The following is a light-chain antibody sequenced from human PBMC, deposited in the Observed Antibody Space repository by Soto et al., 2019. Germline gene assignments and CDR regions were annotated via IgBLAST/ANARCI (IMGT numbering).Light chain of an antibody. J-gene: IGKJ1*01. CDR1: QAIGTW. CDR3: QQGDTFPWT. CDR2: AAS. Sequence: DIQMTQSPSSVSASVGDRVTITCRASQAIGTWLAWYQQKPGKVPNVLIYAASSLQSGVPSRFSGSGSGTDFTLTISSLQPEDIATYYCQQGDTFPWTFGQGTKVDIK. V-gene: IGKV1-12*01.